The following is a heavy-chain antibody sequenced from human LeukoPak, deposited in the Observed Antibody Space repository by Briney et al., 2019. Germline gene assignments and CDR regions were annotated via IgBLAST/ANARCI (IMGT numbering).Heavy chain of an antibody. Sequence: GGSLRLSCAASGFTFSSYGMHWVRQAPGKGLEWVAVISYDGSNKYYADSVKGRFTISRDNSKNTLYLQMNSRRAEDTAVYYCAKGAAGTYYFDYWGQGTLVTVSS. CDR3: AKGAAGTYYFDY. CDR1: GFTFSSYG. D-gene: IGHD3-10*01. J-gene: IGHJ4*02. CDR2: ISYDGSNK. V-gene: IGHV3-30*18.